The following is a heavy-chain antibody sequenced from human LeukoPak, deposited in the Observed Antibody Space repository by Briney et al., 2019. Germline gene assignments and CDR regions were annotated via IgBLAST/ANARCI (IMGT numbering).Heavy chain of an antibody. Sequence: PGWSLLLYCASSEFSFRNAWMSWARQAPRKGVDWVGRIKSKTDGGPTDYAAPVKGRFTISRDDSKNTLYLQMNSLKTEDTAVYYCTTALMITFGGVIVRFDPWGQGTLVTVSS. J-gene: IGHJ5*02. V-gene: IGHV3-15*01. CDR3: TTALMITFGGVIVRFDP. CDR1: EFSFRNAW. CDR2: IKSKTDGGPT. D-gene: IGHD3-16*02.